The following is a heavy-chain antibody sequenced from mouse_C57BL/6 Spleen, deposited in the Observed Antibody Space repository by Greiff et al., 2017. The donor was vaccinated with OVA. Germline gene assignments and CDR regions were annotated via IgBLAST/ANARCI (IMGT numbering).Heavy chain of an antibody. CDR1: EYEFPSHD. V-gene: IGHV5-2*03. CDR2: INSDGGST. J-gene: IGHJ1*03. D-gene: IGHD1-1*01. CDR3: ARQIYYGSSHWYFDV. Sequence: EVKVEESGGGLVQPGASLKLSCESNEYEFPSHDMSWVRKTPEQRLELVAAINSDGGSTYYPDTMERRFILSRDNTKKTLYLQMSSLRSEDTALYYGARQIYYGSSHWYFDVWGTGTTVTVSS.